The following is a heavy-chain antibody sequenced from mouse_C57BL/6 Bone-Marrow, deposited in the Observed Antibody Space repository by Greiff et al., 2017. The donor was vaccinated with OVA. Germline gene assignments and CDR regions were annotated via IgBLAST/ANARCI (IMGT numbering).Heavy chain of an antibody. CDR1: GYAFSSSW. CDR3: ARHDYYFDY. J-gene: IGHJ2*01. Sequence: QVQLQQSGPELVKPGASVKISCKASGYAFSSSWMNWGKQRPGKGLEWIGRIYPGDGDTNYNGKFKGKATLTADKSSSTAYMQLSSLTSEDSAVYFCARHDYYFDYWGQGTTLTVSS. CDR2: IYPGDGDT. D-gene: IGHD2-4*01. V-gene: IGHV1-82*01.